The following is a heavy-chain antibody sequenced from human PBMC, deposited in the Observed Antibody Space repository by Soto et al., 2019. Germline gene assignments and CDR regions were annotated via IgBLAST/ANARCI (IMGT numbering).Heavy chain of an antibody. Sequence: SVKVYCKAFGYTYTRYYMHWVRQAPGQGLEWMGIINPSGGSTSYAQKFQGRVTMTRDTSTSTVYMELSSLRSYDTAVYYCGSDSRIAAYWGQGSLVTGSS. CDR3: GSDSRIAAY. CDR2: INPSGGST. V-gene: IGHV1-46*01. CDR1: GYTYTRYY. D-gene: IGHD6-13*01. J-gene: IGHJ4*02.